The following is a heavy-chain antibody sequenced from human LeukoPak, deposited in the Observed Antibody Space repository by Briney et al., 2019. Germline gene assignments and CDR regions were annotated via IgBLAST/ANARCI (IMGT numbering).Heavy chain of an antibody. V-gene: IGHV3-23*01. D-gene: IGHD3-22*01. CDR3: ARAGVPYYYDSSGYQSLYWFDP. CDR2: ISGTGSST. CDR1: GFTFGNYA. J-gene: IGHJ5*02. Sequence: GGSLRLSCEASGFTFGNYAMNWVRQAPGKGLEWVSTISGTGSSTYYADSAKGRFTISRDNSKDTLFLQLNSLTAADTAMYYCARAGVPYYYDSSGYQSLYWFDPWGQGTLVTVSS.